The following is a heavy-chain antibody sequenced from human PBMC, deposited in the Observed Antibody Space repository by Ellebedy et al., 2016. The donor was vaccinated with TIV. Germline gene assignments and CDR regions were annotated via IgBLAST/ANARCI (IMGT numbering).Heavy chain of an antibody. CDR3: AKVHWFGESRKTGDY. CDR2: IESNGDDE. CDR1: GFAFETDW. V-gene: IGHV3-7*03. D-gene: IGHD3-10*01. Sequence: GESLKISCAASGFAFETDWMTWVPEAPGKGLEWVGNIESNGDDEYYVDSVKGRFTISRDNRKYSLYLQMSGLRVEDTAVYYCAKVHWFGESRKTGDYWGQGTLVTVSS. J-gene: IGHJ4*02.